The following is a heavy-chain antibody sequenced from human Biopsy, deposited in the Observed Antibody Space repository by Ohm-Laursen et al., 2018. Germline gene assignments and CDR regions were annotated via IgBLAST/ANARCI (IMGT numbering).Heavy chain of an antibody. CDR1: GFSLSTTGVG. Sequence: PTQTLTLTCAFSGFSLSTTGVGVTWIRQPPGKALECLAVVFWDDDKRYSPSLKNRVTITKDTSENQVVLAMTNMDPLDTATYYCARFTPGDNAYFDYWGQGILVTVSS. J-gene: IGHJ4*02. D-gene: IGHD1-14*01. V-gene: IGHV2-5*02. CDR3: ARFTPGDNAYFDY. CDR2: VFWDDDK.